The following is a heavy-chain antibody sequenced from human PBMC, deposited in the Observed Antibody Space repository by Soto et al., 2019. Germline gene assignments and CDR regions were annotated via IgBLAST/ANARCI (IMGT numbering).Heavy chain of an antibody. CDR1: GGSISSGDYY. V-gene: IGHV4-30-4*01. Sequence: QVQLQESGPGLVKPSQTLSLTCTVSGGSISSGDYYWSWIRQPPGKGLEWIGYIYYSGSTYYNPSLKRRVTISVDTSKNQFSLKLSSVTAADTAVYYCARAEIVVVVAATQYAEYFQHWGQGTLVTVSS. D-gene: IGHD2-15*01. CDR3: ARAEIVVVVAATQYAEYFQH. CDR2: IYYSGST. J-gene: IGHJ1*01.